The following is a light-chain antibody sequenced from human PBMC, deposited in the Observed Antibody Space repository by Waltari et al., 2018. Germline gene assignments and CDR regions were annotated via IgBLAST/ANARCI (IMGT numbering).Light chain of an antibody. CDR2: EVT. V-gene: IGLV2-8*01. CDR3: NSYAGRNRLGV. Sequence: QSALTQPPSASGSPGQPVTISCTGTRGAVGGYNYVSWYQQHPGKAPKLIIYEVTKRPSGVPDRFSGSKSGNTASLTVSGLQADDEADYYCNSYAGRNRLGVFGGGTKVTVL. CDR1: RGAVGGYNY. J-gene: IGLJ2*01.